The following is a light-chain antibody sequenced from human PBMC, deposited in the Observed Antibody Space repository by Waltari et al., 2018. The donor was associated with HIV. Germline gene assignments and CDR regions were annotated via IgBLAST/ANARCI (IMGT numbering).Light chain of an antibody. J-gene: IGLJ2*01. Sequence: QSVLTQPPSASGTPGQRVTISCSGRSSNIGSNYVNWYQQLPGTAPKLLIYSNDQRPSGVPDRFSGSKAGTSASLAISGLQSGDEADYYCAAWDDSLNGPVFGGGTKLTVL. CDR2: SND. CDR3: AAWDDSLNGPV. CDR1: SSNIGSNY. V-gene: IGLV1-44*01.